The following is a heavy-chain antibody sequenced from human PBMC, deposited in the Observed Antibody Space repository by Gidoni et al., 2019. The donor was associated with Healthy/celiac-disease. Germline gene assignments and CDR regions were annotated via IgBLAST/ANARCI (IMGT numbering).Heavy chain of an antibody. CDR1: GFTFSSYS. CDR2: ISSSSSYI. J-gene: IGHJ4*02. D-gene: IGHD2-2*01. V-gene: IGHV3-21*01. Sequence: EVQLVESGGGLVKPGGSLSLSCADSGFTFSSYSMNWVRQAPGKGLEWVSSISSSSSYIYYADSVKGRFTISRDNAKNSLYLQMNSLRAEDTAVYYCAREGGSSTRPNYFDYWGQGTLVTVSS. CDR3: AREGGSSTRPNYFDY.